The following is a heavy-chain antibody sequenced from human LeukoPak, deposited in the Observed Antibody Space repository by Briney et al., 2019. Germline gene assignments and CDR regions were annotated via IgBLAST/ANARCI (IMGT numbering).Heavy chain of an antibody. D-gene: IGHD1-1*01. CDR1: GFTVSSKY. Sequence: GGSLRLSCAASGFTVSSKYLSWVRQAPGKGLEWVSVIYSGGSTYYIDSVKGRFTISRDNSKNTLYLQMNSLRAEDTAVYYCARERGDWNDALAYWGQGTLVTVSS. CDR3: ARERGDWNDALAY. V-gene: IGHV3-53*01. CDR2: IYSGGST. J-gene: IGHJ4*02.